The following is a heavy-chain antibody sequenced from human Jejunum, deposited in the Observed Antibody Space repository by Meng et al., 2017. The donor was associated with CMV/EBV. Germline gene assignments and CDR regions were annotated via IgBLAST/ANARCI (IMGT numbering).Heavy chain of an antibody. Sequence: SGFTLRSYSMNWVRQVPGKGLQWVSSISSGGTYIYYTDSVKGRFTISRDDAKNSVSLQMSSLRVEDTAVYYCARDLDRQLYYFDYWGQGTLVTVSS. CDR1: GFTLRSYS. V-gene: IGHV3-21*01. CDR2: ISSGGTYI. CDR3: ARDLDRQLYYFDY. J-gene: IGHJ4*02. D-gene: IGHD1-1*01.